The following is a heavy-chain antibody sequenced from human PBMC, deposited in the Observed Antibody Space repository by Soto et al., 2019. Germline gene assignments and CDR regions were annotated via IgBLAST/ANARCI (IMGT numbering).Heavy chain of an antibody. J-gene: IGHJ5*02. Sequence: GSVKVSFKACGYPFGNNDISLVRQATGQGLEWMGWMNPNSGNTGYAQKFQGRVSMTRNTSITTAYLELSSLRSDDTAIYYCARMATYGTLNWFDPWGQGTLVTVSS. CDR2: MNPNSGNT. CDR1: GYPFGNND. CDR3: ARMATYGTLNWFDP. D-gene: IGHD2-21*01. V-gene: IGHV1-8*01.